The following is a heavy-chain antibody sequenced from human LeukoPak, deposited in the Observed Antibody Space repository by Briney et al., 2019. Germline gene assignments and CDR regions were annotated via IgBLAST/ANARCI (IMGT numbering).Heavy chain of an antibody. CDR1: GFTFGGYG. CDR3: TRYNNGHFDY. Sequence: PGGSLRLSCAGSGFTFGGYGMHGFRQTPGKGLEGVAVFAYDGSRAFYADSVKGRCTISRDNSKNTMSVQMDDLRAEDTAVYYCTRYNNGHFDYWGQGTLVTVSS. CDR2: FAYDGSRA. J-gene: IGHJ4*02. D-gene: IGHD1-14*01. V-gene: IGHV3-33*01.